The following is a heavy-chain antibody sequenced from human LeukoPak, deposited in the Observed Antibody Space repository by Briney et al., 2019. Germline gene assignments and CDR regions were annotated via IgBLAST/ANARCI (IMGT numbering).Heavy chain of an antibody. Sequence: PSETLSLTCTVSGGSISSTSIYYWGWIRQPPGKGLEWIGSVYSTGSTTGSTYYNPSLKSRVTISADTSKNQFSLKLNSVTAADTAVYYCARLYAMAHDAFDIWGQGTMVTVSS. CDR1: GGSISSTSIYY. CDR2: VYSTGSTTGST. CDR3: ARLYAMAHDAFDI. D-gene: IGHD2-8*01. J-gene: IGHJ3*02. V-gene: IGHV4-39*01.